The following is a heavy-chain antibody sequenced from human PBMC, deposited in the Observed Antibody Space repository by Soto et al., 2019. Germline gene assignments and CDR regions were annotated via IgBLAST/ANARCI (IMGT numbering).Heavy chain of an antibody. Sequence: EVQLVESGGGLVKPGGSLRLSCAASGFTFSSYSMNWVRQAPGKGLEWVSSISSSSSYIYYADSVKGRFTISRDNAKNSLDLQMNSLRAEDTAVYYCARDNEQLVMYYYYGMYVWGQGTTVTVSS. CDR1: GFTFSSYS. J-gene: IGHJ6*02. CDR3: ARDNEQLVMYYYYGMYV. CDR2: ISSSSSYI. V-gene: IGHV3-21*01. D-gene: IGHD6-6*01.